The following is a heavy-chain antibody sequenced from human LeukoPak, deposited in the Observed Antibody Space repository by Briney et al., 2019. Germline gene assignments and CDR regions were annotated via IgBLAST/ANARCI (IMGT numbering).Heavy chain of an antibody. Sequence: GGSLRLSCAASGFTFNSYAMNWVRQAPGKGLEWVSVISGSGDTTYYADSVKGRFTISRDSSKNTLYLQMNSLRAEDTAVYYCAKVSGGGLYYDGMDVWGQGTTVTVSS. CDR1: GFTFNSYA. J-gene: IGHJ6*02. CDR3: AKVSGGGLYYDGMDV. V-gene: IGHV3-23*01. CDR2: ISGSGDTT. D-gene: IGHD1-14*01.